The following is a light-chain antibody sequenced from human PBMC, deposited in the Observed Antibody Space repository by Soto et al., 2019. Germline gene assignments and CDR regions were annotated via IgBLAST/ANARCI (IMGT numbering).Light chain of an antibody. Sequence: QPVLTQSSSASASLGSSVKLTCTLSSGHSSYIIAWHQQQPGKAPRYLMKLEGSGSYNKGSGVPDRFSCSSSGADRYLTISNLQFEDEADYYCETWDSNFVVFGGGTKLTVL. CDR1: SGHSSYI. V-gene: IGLV4-60*02. J-gene: IGLJ2*01. CDR3: ETWDSNFVV. CDR2: LEGSGSY.